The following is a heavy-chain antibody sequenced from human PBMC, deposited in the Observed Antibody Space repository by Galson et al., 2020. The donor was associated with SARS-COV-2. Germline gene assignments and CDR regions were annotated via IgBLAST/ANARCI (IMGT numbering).Heavy chain of an antibody. D-gene: IGHD3-22*01. CDR2: IHTTGST. CDR1: GGSISSGSYY. V-gene: IGHV4-61*02. CDR3: ARSHDTSGNAFDI. Sequence: SETLSLTCTVSGGSISSGSYYWSWIRQPAGKGLEWIGRIHTTGSTNYNPSLKSRVTISVDTSKNQFSLGLSSVTAADTAVYYCARSHDTSGNAFDIWSQGTMVTVSS. J-gene: IGHJ3*02.